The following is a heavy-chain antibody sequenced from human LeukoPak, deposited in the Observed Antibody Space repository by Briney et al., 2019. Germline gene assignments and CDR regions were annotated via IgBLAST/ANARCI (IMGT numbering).Heavy chain of an antibody. CDR1: GGSISSYY. CDR2: ICYSGST. V-gene: IGHV4-59*08. Sequence: PSETLSLTCTVSGGSISSYYWSWIRQPPGKGLEWIGDICYSGSTNYNPSLKSRITISVDTSKNQFSLRLRSVTAADTAVYYCARGSIYNWNLLDYWGQGTLVTVSS. CDR3: ARGSIYNWNLLDY. D-gene: IGHD1-20*01. J-gene: IGHJ4*02.